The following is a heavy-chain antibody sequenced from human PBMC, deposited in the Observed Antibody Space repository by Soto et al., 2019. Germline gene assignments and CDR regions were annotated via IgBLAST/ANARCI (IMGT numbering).Heavy chain of an antibody. V-gene: IGHV1-8*01. Sequence: VQLVQSGAEVKKPGASVKVSCKASGYSFTSYDINRVRQATGQGLERMGWMNPNSGNTGYAQKFQGRVTMTRNTSISTAYMALSRLRSEDTAVYYCARGITIFGVVPGWGQGTLVTVAS. CDR1: GYSFTSYD. D-gene: IGHD3-3*01. J-gene: IGHJ4*02. CDR3: ARGITIFGVVPG. CDR2: MNPNSGNT.